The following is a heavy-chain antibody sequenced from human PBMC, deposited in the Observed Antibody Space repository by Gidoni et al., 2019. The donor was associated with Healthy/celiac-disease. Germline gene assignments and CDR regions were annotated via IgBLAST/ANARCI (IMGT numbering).Heavy chain of an antibody. CDR3: AKAGIAAAESSQNYYYYYMDV. CDR2: ISWNSGSI. Sequence: EVQLVESGGGLVQPGRSLRLSCAASGFTFAAYAIPCVRQAPGKGLEWGSGISWNSGSIGYADSVKGRFTISRDNAKNSLYLQMNSLRAEDTALYYCAKAGIAAAESSQNYYYYYMDVWGKGTTVTVSS. V-gene: IGHV3-9*01. CDR1: GFTFAAYA. D-gene: IGHD6-13*01. J-gene: IGHJ6*03.